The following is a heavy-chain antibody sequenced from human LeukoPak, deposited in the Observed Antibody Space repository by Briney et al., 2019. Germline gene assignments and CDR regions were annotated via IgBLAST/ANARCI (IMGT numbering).Heavy chain of an antibody. V-gene: IGHV3-23*01. J-gene: IGHJ4*02. CDR3: AKDAALAPMTTVSRRTY. CDR2: ISGSGGST. CDR1: GFTFSSCA. Sequence: PGGSLRLSCAASGFTFSSCAMSWVRQAPGKGLEWVSAISGSGGSTYYADSVKGRFTISRDNSKNTLYLQMNSLRAEDTAVYYCAKDAALAPMTTVSRRTYWGQGTLVTVSS. D-gene: IGHD4-17*01.